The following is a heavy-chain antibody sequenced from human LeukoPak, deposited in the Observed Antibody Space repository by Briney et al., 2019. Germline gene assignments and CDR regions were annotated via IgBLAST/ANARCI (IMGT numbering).Heavy chain of an antibody. CDR2: IYYSGST. J-gene: IGHJ4*02. D-gene: IGHD3-22*01. V-gene: IGHV4-39*01. CDR1: GGSISSSSYY. Sequence: KASETLSLTCTVSGGSISSSSYYWGWIRQPPGKGLEWIGSIYYSGSTYYNPPLKSRVTISVDTSKNQFSLKLSSVTAADTAVYYCARRGYDSSGYYYAYWGQGTLVTVSS. CDR3: ARRGYDSSGYYYAY.